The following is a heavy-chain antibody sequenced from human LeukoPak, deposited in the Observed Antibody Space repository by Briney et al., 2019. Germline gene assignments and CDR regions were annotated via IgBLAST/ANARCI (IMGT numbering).Heavy chain of an antibody. CDR2: IYTSGST. D-gene: IGHD4-11*01. CDR3: ARAPSSNYPHWFDP. Sequence: RPSETLSLTCSSSGGSISSGSYYWSWIRQPAGKGLEWIGRIYTSGSTNYNPSLKSRVTISLDTSKNQFSLKLSSVTAAGTAVYYCARAPSSNYPHWFDPWGQGTLVTVSS. J-gene: IGHJ5*02. V-gene: IGHV4-61*02. CDR1: GGSISSGSYY.